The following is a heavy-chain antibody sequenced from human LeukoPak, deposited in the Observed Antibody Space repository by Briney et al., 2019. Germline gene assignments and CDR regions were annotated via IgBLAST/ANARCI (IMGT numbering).Heavy chain of an antibody. CDR1: GFTFSSYW. J-gene: IGHJ6*02. D-gene: IGHD1-1*01. CDR2: IKQDGSEK. V-gene: IGHV3-7*01. CDR3: ARTTVKVSGYYYGMDV. Sequence: PGGSLRLSCAASGFTFSSYWMSWVRQAPGKGLEWVANIKQDGSEKYYVDSVKGRFTISRDNAKNSLYLQMNSLRAEDTAVYYCARTTVKVSGYYYGMDVWGQGTTVTVSS.